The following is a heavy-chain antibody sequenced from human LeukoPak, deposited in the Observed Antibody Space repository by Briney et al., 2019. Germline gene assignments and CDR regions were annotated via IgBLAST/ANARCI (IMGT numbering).Heavy chain of an antibody. D-gene: IGHD3-22*01. CDR1: GGSISSYY. J-gene: IGHJ4*02. CDR3: ARENGSGYSDNFDY. Sequence: PSETLSLTCTVSGGSISSYYWSWIRQPAAKGLEWIGRIYTSGSTNYNPSLKSRVTMSVDTSKNQFSLKLSSVTAADTAVYYCARENGSGYSDNFDYWGQGTLVTVSS. CDR2: IYTSGST. V-gene: IGHV4-4*07.